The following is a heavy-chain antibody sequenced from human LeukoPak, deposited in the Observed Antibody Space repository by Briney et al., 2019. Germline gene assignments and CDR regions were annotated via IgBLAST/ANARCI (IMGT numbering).Heavy chain of an antibody. CDR1: GSGFTVSSNY. J-gene: IGHJ4*02. Sequence: GGSLRLSCAASGSGFTVSSNYMSWVRQAPGKGLEWVSVIYTGGSTYYADSVKGRFTISRDNSKNTLYLQMNSLRAEDTAVYYCIRVMGTTWPESYFDSWGQGTRVIVSS. CDR3: IRVMGTTWPESYFDS. V-gene: IGHV3-53*01. D-gene: IGHD7-27*01. CDR2: IYTGGST.